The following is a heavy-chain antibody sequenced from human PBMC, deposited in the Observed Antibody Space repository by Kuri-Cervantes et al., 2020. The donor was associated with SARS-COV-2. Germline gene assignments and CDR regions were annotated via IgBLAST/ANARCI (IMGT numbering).Heavy chain of an antibody. CDR3: ARGGYSSSWYSDY. Sequence: GGSLRLSCAASGFTFSSYSMNWVRQAPGKGLGWVSSISSSSSYIYYADSVKGRFTISRDNAKNSLYLQMNSLRAEDTAVYYCARGGYSSSWYSDYWGQGTLVTVSS. D-gene: IGHD6-13*01. J-gene: IGHJ4*02. V-gene: IGHV3-21*01. CDR1: GFTFSSYS. CDR2: ISSSSSYI.